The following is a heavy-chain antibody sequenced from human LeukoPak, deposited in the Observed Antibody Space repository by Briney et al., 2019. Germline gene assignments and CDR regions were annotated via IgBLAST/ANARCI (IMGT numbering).Heavy chain of an antibody. Sequence: ASVKVSCKASGGTFISYAISWVRQAPGQGLEWMGRIIPILGIANYAQKFQGRVTITADKSTSTAYMELSSLRSEDTAVYYCARLSCSSTSCYPKDHYYYYYGMDVWGQGTTVTVSS. J-gene: IGHJ6*02. CDR3: ARLSCSSTSCYPKDHYYYYYGMDV. D-gene: IGHD2-2*01. V-gene: IGHV1-69*04. CDR1: GGTFISYA. CDR2: IIPILGIA.